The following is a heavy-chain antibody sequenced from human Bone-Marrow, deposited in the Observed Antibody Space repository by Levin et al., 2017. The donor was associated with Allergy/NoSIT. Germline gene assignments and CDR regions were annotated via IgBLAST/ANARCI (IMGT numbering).Heavy chain of an antibody. CDR3: ARGSGYCTNGVCYTGRDSGDDYFDY. J-gene: IGHJ4*02. D-gene: IGHD2-8*01. CDR2: INHSGST. V-gene: IGHV4-34*01. CDR1: GGSFSGYY. Sequence: SETLSLTCAVYGGSFSGYYWSWIRQPPGKGLEWIGEINHSGSTNYNPSLKSRVTISVDTSKNQFSLKLSSVTAADTAVYYCARGSGYCTNGVCYTGRDSGDDYFDYWGQGTLVTVSS.